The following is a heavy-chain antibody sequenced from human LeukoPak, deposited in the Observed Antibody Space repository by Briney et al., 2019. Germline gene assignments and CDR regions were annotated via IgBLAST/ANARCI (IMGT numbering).Heavy chain of an antibody. V-gene: IGHV3-66*01. J-gene: IGHJ4*02. D-gene: IGHD6-19*01. CDR3: ARKGSGWSIDY. CDR1: GFTVSSNY. Sequence: GGSLRLSCAASGFTVSSNYMSWVRQAPGKGLEWVSVIYSGGSTYYADSVKGRFTISRDNSKNTLYLQMNSLRAEDTAVYYCARKGSGWSIDYWGQGTLVTVSS. CDR2: IYSGGST.